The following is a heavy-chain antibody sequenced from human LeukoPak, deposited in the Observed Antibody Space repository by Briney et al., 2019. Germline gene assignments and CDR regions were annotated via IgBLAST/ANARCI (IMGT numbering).Heavy chain of an antibody. Sequence: GGSLRLSCAASGFTFSSYTIHWVRQAPGKGLEWVSSISAVSTYTYYADSVKGRFTISRDNVEKSAYLELSGLTAHDTAIYYCARGGIAGRPVYYYYMDVWGKGTTVTVSS. D-gene: IGHD6-6*01. J-gene: IGHJ6*03. V-gene: IGHV3-21*01. CDR2: ISAVSTYT. CDR3: ARGGIAGRPVYYYYMDV. CDR1: GFTFSSYT.